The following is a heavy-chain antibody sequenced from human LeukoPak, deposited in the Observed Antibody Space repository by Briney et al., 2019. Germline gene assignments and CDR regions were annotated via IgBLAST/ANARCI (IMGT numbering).Heavy chain of an antibody. V-gene: IGHV1-18*01. CDR3: AREWGRGRWEPPKFDY. Sequence: ASVKVSCKASGYTFTSYGISWVRQAPGQGLEWMGWISAYNGNTNYAQKLQGRVTMTTDTSTSTAYMELRSLRSDDTAVYYCAREWGRGRWEPPKFDYWGQGTLVTVSS. J-gene: IGHJ4*02. CDR2: ISAYNGNT. CDR1: GYTFTSYG. D-gene: IGHD1-26*01.